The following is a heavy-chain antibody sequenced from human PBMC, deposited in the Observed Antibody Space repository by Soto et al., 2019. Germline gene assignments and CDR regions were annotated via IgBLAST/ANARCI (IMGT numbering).Heavy chain of an antibody. Sequence: GESPKTPCKGSGYSFTNHWIGWVRQMPGRERELVGVIDPGDCDTRYRPSFQGPVIISADMSIITAFLQWSSLKASDSAMYYCVRPRYSSSHYCGMDVWGQGTTVTVSS. CDR2: IDPGDCDT. V-gene: IGHV5-51*01. D-gene: IGHD6-13*01. CDR3: VRPRYSSSHYCGMDV. J-gene: IGHJ6*02. CDR1: GYSFTNHW.